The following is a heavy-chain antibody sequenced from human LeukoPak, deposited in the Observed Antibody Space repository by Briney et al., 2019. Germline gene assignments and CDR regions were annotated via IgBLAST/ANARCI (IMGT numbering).Heavy chain of an antibody. Sequence: GGSLRLSCAASGFTFSSYAMSWVRQAPGKGLEWVSAVSGSGGSTYYADSVKGRFTISRDNSKNTLYLQMNSLRAEDTGVYYCAKGEGSTSCYDYWGQGTLVTVSS. D-gene: IGHD2-2*01. CDR3: AKGEGSTSCYDY. CDR2: VSGSGGST. CDR1: GFTFSSYA. V-gene: IGHV3-23*01. J-gene: IGHJ4*02.